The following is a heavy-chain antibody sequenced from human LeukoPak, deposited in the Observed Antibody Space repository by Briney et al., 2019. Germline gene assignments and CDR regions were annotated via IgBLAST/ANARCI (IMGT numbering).Heavy chain of an antibody. D-gene: IGHD3-9*01. Sequence: ASVKVSCKVSGYTLTELSMHWVRQAPGKGLEWMGGFDPEDGETIYAQKFQGRVTMTEDTSTDTAYMELSSLRSEDTAVYYCARDNLRYYDILTGYNPTDGDYFDYWGQGTLVTVSS. CDR2: FDPEDGET. CDR1: GYTLTELS. CDR3: ARDNLRYYDILTGYNPTDGDYFDY. J-gene: IGHJ4*02. V-gene: IGHV1-24*01.